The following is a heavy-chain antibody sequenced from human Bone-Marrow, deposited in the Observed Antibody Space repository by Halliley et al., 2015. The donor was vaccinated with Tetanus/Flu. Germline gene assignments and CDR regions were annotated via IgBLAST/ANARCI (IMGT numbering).Heavy chain of an antibody. Sequence: TLSLTCTVTGDSIKNYFWSWIRKTPGKGLEWIGYIFSSGSTTYNPSLKSRVTISLDTSKQQFSLMVRSVAAADTGVYYCATSVVPHYSYGLDVWGQGTTVTFS. D-gene: IGHD2-15*01. CDR1: GDSIKNYF. CDR2: IFSSGST. CDR3: ATSVVPHYSYGLDV. V-gene: IGHV4-59*13. J-gene: IGHJ6*02.